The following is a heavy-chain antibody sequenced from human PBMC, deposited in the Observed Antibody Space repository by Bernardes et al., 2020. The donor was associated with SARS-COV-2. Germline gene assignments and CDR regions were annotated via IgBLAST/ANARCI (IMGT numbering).Heavy chain of an antibody. J-gene: IGHJ4*02. V-gene: IGHV3-74*01. CDR3: ARARQFYFEY. CDR2: INSDGSVI. CDR1: GFSFSTSW. Sequence: GGSLRLSCAASGFSFSTSWVHWVRQTPGKGLVWVSRINSDGSVIDYADSVKGRFTISRDNAKNTLYLQMNSLRADDTAVYYCARARQFYFEYWGQRTLVTVCS.